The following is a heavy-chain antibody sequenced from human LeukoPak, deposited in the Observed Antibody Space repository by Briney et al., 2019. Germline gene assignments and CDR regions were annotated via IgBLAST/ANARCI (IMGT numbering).Heavy chain of an antibody. CDR3: ARQSESYFDS. CDR1: GLTFSSYW. CDR2: IYNDGSST. Sequence: GGSLRLSCAASGLTFSSYWMHWVRQAPGKGLVWVSRIYNDGSSTSYADSVKGRFTISRDNAKNTLNLQMNSLRAEDTAVYYCARQSESYFDSWGQGTLVTVSS. J-gene: IGHJ4*02. V-gene: IGHV3-74*01.